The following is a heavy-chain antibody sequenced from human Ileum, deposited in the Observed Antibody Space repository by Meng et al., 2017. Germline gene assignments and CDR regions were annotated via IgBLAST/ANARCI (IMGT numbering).Heavy chain of an antibody. V-gene: IGHV3-23*01. Sequence: GESLKISCAASGFTFSSYAMSWVRQAPGKGLEWVSAISGSGGSTYYADSVKGRFTISRDNSKNTLYLQMNSLRAEETAVYYCAKVPTYYYDSSGYYYSDYWYFDLWGRGTLVTVSS. CDR2: ISGSGGST. J-gene: IGHJ2*01. D-gene: IGHD3-22*01. CDR1: GFTFSSYA. CDR3: AKVPTYYYDSSGYYYSDYWYFDL.